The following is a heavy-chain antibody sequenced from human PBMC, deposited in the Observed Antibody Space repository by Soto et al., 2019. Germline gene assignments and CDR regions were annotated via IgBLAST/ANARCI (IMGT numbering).Heavy chain of an antibody. V-gene: IGHV4-59*01. CDR1: GDSIRNYY. J-gene: IGHJ4*01. CDR3: ARVNRRYSYGSIMHF. Sequence: SETLSLTCTVSGDSIRNYYWSWIRQPPGKGLEYIGYIFYSGSTNYNPSLKSRVAISVDTSRNQFALKLRSVTAADTATYYCARVNRRYSYGSIMHFWGRGTLVNVSS. CDR2: IFYSGST. D-gene: IGHD5-18*01.